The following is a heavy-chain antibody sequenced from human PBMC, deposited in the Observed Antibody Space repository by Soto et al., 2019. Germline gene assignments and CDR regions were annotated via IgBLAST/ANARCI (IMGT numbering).Heavy chain of an antibody. Sequence: VQSGAEVKKPGASVKVSCKASGYNFIGYGITWVRQAPGQGLEWMGWISAYNGNSNYAQGLQDRVTMTTDSATATAYLELRSLSPDDTAVYFCARGVYMAWCDPWGQGTPVTVSS. J-gene: IGHJ5*02. CDR2: ISAYNGNS. D-gene: IGHD2-8*01. CDR1: GYNFIGYG. V-gene: IGHV1-18*01. CDR3: ARGVYMAWCDP.